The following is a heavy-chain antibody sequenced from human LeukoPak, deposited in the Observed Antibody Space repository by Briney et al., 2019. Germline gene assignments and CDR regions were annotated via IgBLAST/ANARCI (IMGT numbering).Heavy chain of an antibody. CDR1: GFTFSSYA. Sequence: SGGSLRLSCAASGFTFSSYAMSWVRQGPGKGLEWVSAITGSGGSTYYADSVRGRFTISRDNSKNTLYLQMNSLRAEDTAVYYCAKTPSYYYYYYMDVWGKGTTVTVSS. CDR2: ITGSGGST. J-gene: IGHJ6*03. V-gene: IGHV3-23*01. CDR3: AKTPSYYYYYYMDV.